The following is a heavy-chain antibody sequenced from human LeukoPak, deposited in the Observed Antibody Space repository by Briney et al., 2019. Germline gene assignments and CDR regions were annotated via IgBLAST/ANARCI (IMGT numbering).Heavy chain of an antibody. CDR3: ARRAAVAGDFDY. CDR2: IYSGGST. V-gene: IGHV3-66*01. J-gene: IGHJ4*02. Sequence: GGFLRLSCAASGFTFSSYWMSWVRQAPGKGLEWVSVIYSGGSTYYADSVKGRFTISRDNSKNTLYLQMNSLRAEDTAVYYCARRAAVAGDFDYWGQGTLVTVSS. CDR1: GFTFSSYW. D-gene: IGHD6-19*01.